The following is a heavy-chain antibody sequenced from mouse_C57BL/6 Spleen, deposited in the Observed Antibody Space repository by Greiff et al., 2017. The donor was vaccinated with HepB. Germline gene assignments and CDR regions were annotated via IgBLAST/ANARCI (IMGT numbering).Heavy chain of an antibody. CDR2: IWSGGST. CDR1: GFSLTSYG. D-gene: IGHD1-2*01. CDR3: ARNEGYYGRYYYAMDY. Sequence: VKLVESGPGLVQPSQSLSITCTVSGFSLTSYGVHWVRQSPGKGLEWLGVIWSGGSTDYNAAFISRLSISKDNSKSQVFFKMNSLQADDTAIYYCARNEGYYGRYYYAMDYWGQGTSVTVSS. J-gene: IGHJ4*01. V-gene: IGHV2-2*01.